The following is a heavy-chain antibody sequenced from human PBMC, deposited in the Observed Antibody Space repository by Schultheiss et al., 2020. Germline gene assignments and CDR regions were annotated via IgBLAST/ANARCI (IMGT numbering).Heavy chain of an antibody. D-gene: IGHD5-18*01. J-gene: IGHJ6*02. Sequence: GESLKISCAASGFTVSSNYMSWVRQAPGKGLEWVSVIYSGGSTYYADSVKGRFTISRDNSKNTLYLQMNSLRAEDTAVYYCARDPPSRGYSYGYGGNYYGMDVWGQGTTVTVSS. CDR1: GFTVSSNY. CDR3: ARDPPSRGYSYGYGGNYYGMDV. CDR2: IYSGGST. V-gene: IGHV3-66*01.